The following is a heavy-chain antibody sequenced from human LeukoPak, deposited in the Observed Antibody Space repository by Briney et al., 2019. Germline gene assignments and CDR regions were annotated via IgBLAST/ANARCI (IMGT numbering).Heavy chain of an antibody. D-gene: IGHD3-22*01. CDR3: ARDKDPTYYYDSSGYYTDAFDI. CDR2: ISSSSSYI. V-gene: IGHV3-21*01. Sequence: PGGSLRLSCAASGFTFSSYSMNWVRQAPGKGLEGVSSISSSSSYIYYADSVKGRFTISRDNAKNSLYLQMNSLRAADTAVYYCARDKDPTYYYDSSGYYTDAFDIWGQGTMVTVSS. J-gene: IGHJ3*02. CDR1: GFTFSSYS.